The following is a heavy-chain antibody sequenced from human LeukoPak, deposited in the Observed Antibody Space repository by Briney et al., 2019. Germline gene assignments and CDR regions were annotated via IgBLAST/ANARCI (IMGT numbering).Heavy chain of an antibody. CDR1: GGTFSSYA. D-gene: IGHD5-18*01. V-gene: IGHV1-69*04. J-gene: IGHJ4*02. CDR3: ASMGDGYNYGQPPQPG. CDR2: IIPILGIA. Sequence: ASVKVSCKASGGTFSSYAISWVRQAPGQGLEWMGRIIPILGIANYAQKFQGRVTITADKSTSTAYMELSSLRSEDTAVYYCASMGDGYNYGQPPQPGWGQGTLVTVSS.